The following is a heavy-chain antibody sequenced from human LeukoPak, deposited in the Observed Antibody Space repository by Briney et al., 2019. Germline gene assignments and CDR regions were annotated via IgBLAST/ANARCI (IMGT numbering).Heavy chain of an antibody. V-gene: IGHV1-46*01. CDR3: AREAPDSSGYYYFDY. J-gene: IGHJ4*02. D-gene: IGHD3-22*01. Sequence: ASVKVSCKASGYTFTSYYMHWVRQAPGQGLEWMGIINPSGGSTNYAQKFQGRVTITADESTSTAYMELSSLRSEDTAVYYCAREAPDSSGYYYFDYWGQGTLVTVSS. CDR1: GYTFTSYY. CDR2: INPSGGST.